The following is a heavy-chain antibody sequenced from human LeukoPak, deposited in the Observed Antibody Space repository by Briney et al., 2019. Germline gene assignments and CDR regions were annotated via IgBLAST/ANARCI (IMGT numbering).Heavy chain of an antibody. CDR1: GYSFTSYW. V-gene: IGHV5-51*01. CDR2: IYPGDSDT. Sequence: GESLKISCKGSGYSFTSYWIGWVRQMPGKGLEWMGIIYPGDSDTRYSPSFQGQVTISADKSISTAYLQWSSLKASDTAMYYCARHSGGGRYKPKTFWSDPWGQGTLVTVSS. D-gene: IGHD1-26*01. CDR3: ARHSGGGRYKPKTFWSDP. J-gene: IGHJ5*02.